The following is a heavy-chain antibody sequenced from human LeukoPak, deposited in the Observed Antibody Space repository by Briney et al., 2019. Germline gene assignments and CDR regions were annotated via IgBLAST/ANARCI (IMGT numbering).Heavy chain of an antibody. J-gene: IGHJ4*02. V-gene: IGHV3-53*01. CDR1: GFTFSSYA. CDR2: IYSGGST. Sequence: GGSLRLSCAASGFTFSSYAMNWVRQAPGKGLEWVSVIYSGGSTYYADSVKGRFTISRDNSKNTLYLQMNSLRAEDTAVYYCARDYGSSWGQGTLVTVSS. D-gene: IGHD2-2*01. CDR3: ARDYGSS.